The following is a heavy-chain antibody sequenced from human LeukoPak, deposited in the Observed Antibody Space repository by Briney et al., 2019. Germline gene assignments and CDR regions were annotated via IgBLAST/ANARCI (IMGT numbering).Heavy chain of an antibody. CDR2: INPSGGST. J-gene: IGHJ4*02. CDR3: ARDSDYYDSSGYLPQYYFDY. Sequence: ASVKVSCKASGYTFTSYYMHWVRQAPGQGLEWMGIINPSGGSTSYAQKFQGRVTMTRDTSTSTVYRELSSLRSEDTAVYYCARDSDYYDSSGYLPQYYFDYWGQGTLVTVSS. CDR1: GYTFTSYY. D-gene: IGHD3-22*01. V-gene: IGHV1-46*01.